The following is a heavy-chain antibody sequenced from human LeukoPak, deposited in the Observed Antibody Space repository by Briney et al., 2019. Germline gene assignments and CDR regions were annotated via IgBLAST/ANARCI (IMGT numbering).Heavy chain of an antibody. CDR3: ARWFGESPYFDY. Sequence: SETLSLTCAVSGGSINNDDYSWSWIRRPPGKGLEWIGYVYYSGNTYYNPSLKSRVTISVDTSKNQFSLKLSPATAADTAVYYCARWFGESPYFDYWGQGTLVTVSS. D-gene: IGHD3-10*01. J-gene: IGHJ4*02. CDR2: VYYSGNT. V-gene: IGHV4-30-4*07. CDR1: GGSINNDDYS.